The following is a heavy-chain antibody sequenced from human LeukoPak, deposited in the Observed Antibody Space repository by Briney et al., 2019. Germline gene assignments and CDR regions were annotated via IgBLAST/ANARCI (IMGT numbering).Heavy chain of an antibody. CDR3: ARVNLYNWNLIDY. CDR2: IVVGSGNT. D-gene: IGHD1-7*01. J-gene: IGHJ4*02. CDR1: GFTFTSSA. Sequence: SVKVSCKASGFTFTSSAMQWVRQARGQRLEWIGWIVVGSGNTNYAQKLQGRVTMTTDTSTSTAYMELRSLRSDDTAVYYCARVNLYNWNLIDYWGQGTLVTVSS. V-gene: IGHV1-58*02.